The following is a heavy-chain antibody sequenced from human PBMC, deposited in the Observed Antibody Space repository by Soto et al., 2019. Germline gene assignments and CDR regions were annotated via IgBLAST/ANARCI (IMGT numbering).Heavy chain of an antibody. CDR3: ARGPDWKGNDVPY. CDR1: GYTFTDSA. V-gene: IGHV1-3*01. J-gene: IGHJ4*02. Sequence: ASVKVSCKASGYTFTDSAIHWVRQAPGQSLEWMGWIAPHNGNTKYSQKFQGRVTITEDTSATTATMELSSLRSEDTAVYYCARGPDWKGNDVPYWGQGTMVTVSS. D-gene: IGHD1-1*01. CDR2: IAPHNGNT.